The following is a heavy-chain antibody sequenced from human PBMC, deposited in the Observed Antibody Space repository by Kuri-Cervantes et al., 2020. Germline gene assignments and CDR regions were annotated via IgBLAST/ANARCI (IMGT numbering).Heavy chain of an antibody. D-gene: IGHD2-15*01. V-gene: IGHV4-34*09. Sequence: SQTLSLTCAVYGGSFSGYYWSWIRQPPGKGLEWIGEINHSGSTNYNPSLKNRVIISVDTSKNQFPLKLSSVTAADTAVYYCARYFSDKYCSGGSCLWFDHWGQGTLVTVSS. J-gene: IGHJ5*02. CDR1: GGSFSGYY. CDR3: ARYFSDKYCSGGSCLWFDH. CDR2: INHSGST.